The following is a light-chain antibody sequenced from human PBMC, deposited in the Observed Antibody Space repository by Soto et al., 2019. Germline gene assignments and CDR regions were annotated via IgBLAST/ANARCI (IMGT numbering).Light chain of an antibody. CDR3: SSYTSITTLL. CDR2: DVS. V-gene: IGLV2-14*01. J-gene: IGLJ2*01. Sequence: QSALTQPASVSGSPGQSITISCTGTSSDFGSYNSVSWYQQHPGKAPKLMIFDVSYRPSGVSNRFSGSKSGNTASLTISGLQPEDEADYYCSSYTSITTLLFGGGTKLTVL. CDR1: SSDFGSYNS.